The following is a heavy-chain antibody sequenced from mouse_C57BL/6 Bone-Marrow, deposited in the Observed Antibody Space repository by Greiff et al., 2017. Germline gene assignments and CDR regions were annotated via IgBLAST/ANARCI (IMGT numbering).Heavy chain of an antibody. D-gene: IGHD2-3*01. CDR3: TRDRWLLFFDY. Sequence: LTPVHGLEWIGAIDPETCGTAYNQKFKGKATLTADKSSSTAYMELRSLTSEDSAVYYCTRDRWLLFFDYWGQGTTLTVSS. V-gene: IGHV1-23*01. CDR2: IDPETCGT. J-gene: IGHJ2*01.